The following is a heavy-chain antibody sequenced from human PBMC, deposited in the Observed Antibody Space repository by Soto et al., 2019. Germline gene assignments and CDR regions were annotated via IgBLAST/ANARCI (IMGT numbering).Heavy chain of an antibody. CDR2: IFYSGGT. CDR3: ARQSTGYYYGGFHP. D-gene: IGHD3-22*01. CDR1: GDSISDSTYY. Sequence: QLQLQESGPGLVKPSETLSLTCTVSGDSISDSTYYWAWIRQPPGKGLEWIGSIFYSGGTFYNPSLKRRVTISVDKSKNQFSLRLSSVTAADMAVYYCARQSTGYYYGGFHPWGQGTLVTVSS. V-gene: IGHV4-39*01. J-gene: IGHJ5*02.